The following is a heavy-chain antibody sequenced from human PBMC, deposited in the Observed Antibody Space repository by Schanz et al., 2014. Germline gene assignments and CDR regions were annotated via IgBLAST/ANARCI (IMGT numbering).Heavy chain of an antibody. Sequence: EVQLLESGGGLIQPGGSLRLSCAASGFTFRSYAMSWVRQAPGKGLEWVSVISGSGDHTHYADSVKGRFTISRDTSGNTLYLQMNSLTGEAPAVYYCAKDGVPSPWVCFGGYCYSGGADYWGQGTLVTVSS. D-gene: IGHD2-21*02. J-gene: IGHJ4*02. V-gene: IGHV3-23*01. CDR3: AKDGVPSPWVCFGGYCYSGGADY. CDR2: ISGSGDHT. CDR1: GFTFRSYA.